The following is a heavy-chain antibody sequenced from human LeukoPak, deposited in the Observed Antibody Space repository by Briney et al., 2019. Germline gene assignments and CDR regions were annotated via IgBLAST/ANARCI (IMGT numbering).Heavy chain of an antibody. Sequence: SETLSLTCAVSGGSISSGGYSWGWIRQPPGKGLEFIGYIYHTGSTNYNPSLKSRVAISVDRSKNQFSLKLTSVIAADTAVYYCARGSVYDSSTFDIWGQGTMVTVSS. J-gene: IGHJ3*02. D-gene: IGHD3-22*01. CDR3: ARGSVYDSSTFDI. V-gene: IGHV4-30-2*01. CDR1: GGSISSGGYS. CDR2: IYHTGST.